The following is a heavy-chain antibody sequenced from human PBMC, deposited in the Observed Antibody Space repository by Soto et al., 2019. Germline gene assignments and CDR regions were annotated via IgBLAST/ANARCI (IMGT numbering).Heavy chain of an antibody. J-gene: IGHJ3*02. D-gene: IGHD3-10*01. CDR3: ARGGGWGLGFGELLYDAFDI. Sequence: PGGSLRLSCAASGFTFTDYLTHWVRQAPGKGLVWVSRINSDGSRTSYADSVTGRFTISRDNSKNTLYLQMNSLRAEDTAVYYCARGGGWGLGFGELLYDAFDIWGQGTMVTVSS. V-gene: IGHV3-74*01. CDR1: GFTFTDYL. CDR2: INSDGSRT.